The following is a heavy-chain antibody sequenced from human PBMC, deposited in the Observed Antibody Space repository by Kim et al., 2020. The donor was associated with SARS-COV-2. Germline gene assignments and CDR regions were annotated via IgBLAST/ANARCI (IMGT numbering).Heavy chain of an antibody. D-gene: IGHD4-17*01. V-gene: IGHV3-30*04. CDR3: ARPMRTTKPFDI. CDR1: GFTFSSYA. Sequence: GGSLRLSCAASGFTFSSYAMHWVRQAPGKGLEWVAVISYDGSNKYYADSVKGRFTISRDNSKNTLYLQMNSLRAEDTAVYYCARPMRTTKPFDIWGQGTMVTVSS. CDR2: ISYDGSNK. J-gene: IGHJ3*02.